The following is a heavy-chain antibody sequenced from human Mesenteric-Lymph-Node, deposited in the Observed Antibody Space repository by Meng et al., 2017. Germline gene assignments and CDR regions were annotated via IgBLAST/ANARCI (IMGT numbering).Heavy chain of an antibody. V-gene: IGHV3-15*01. Sequence: GESLKISCAASGFTFSNAWMSWVRQAPGKGLEWVGRIKSKTDGGTTDYAAPVKGRFTISRDDSKNTLYLQMNSLKTEDTAVYYCTTGRWLVPVYYYYYGMDVWGQGTTVTVSS. D-gene: IGHD6-19*01. CDR3: TTGRWLVPVYYYYYGMDV. CDR1: GFTFSNAW. CDR2: IKSKTDGGTT. J-gene: IGHJ6*02.